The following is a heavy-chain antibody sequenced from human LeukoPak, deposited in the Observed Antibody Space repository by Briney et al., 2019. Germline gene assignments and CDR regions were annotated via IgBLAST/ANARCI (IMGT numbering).Heavy chain of an antibody. J-gene: IGHJ3*01. CDR1: GYTFTRYY. V-gene: IGHV1-2*02. CDR2: INPNNGGR. D-gene: IGHD1-26*01. CDR3: AREGYGGGQDFDV. Sequence: GASVKVSCKASGYTFTRYYMHWVRQAPGQGLEWMGWINPNNGGRNYAEKFKGRVTMTRDTSISTAYMDLRRLKSGDTAVYYCAREGYGGGQDFDVWGQGRMVTVSS.